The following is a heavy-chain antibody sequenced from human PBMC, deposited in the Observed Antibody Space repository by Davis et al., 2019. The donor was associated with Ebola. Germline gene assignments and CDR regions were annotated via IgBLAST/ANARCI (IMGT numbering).Heavy chain of an antibody. J-gene: IGHJ6*04. Sequence: ASVKVSCKASGYTFTGYDINWVRQATGQGLEWMGWMNPNSGNTGYAQKFQGRVTMTRNTSISTAYMELSSLRSEDTAVYYCARARVVVAAIVYYYYGMDVWGKGTTVTVSS. CDR2: MNPNSGNT. CDR1: GYTFTGYD. V-gene: IGHV1-8*01. D-gene: IGHD2-15*01. CDR3: ARARVVVAAIVYYYYGMDV.